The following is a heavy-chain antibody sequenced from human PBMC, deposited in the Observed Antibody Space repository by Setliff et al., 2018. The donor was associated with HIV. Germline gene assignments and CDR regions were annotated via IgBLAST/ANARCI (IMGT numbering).Heavy chain of an antibody. CDR2: IYYSGST. Sequence: PSETLSLTCTVSGGPISSHYWSWIRQPPGKGLEWIGYIYYSGSTNYNPSLKSRVTISLDTSKNQFSLKLTSVTAADTAVYYCARLRISGWDLDYWGQGTLVTVSS. J-gene: IGHJ4*02. D-gene: IGHD6-19*01. V-gene: IGHV4-59*08. CDR3: ARLRISGWDLDY. CDR1: GGPISSHY.